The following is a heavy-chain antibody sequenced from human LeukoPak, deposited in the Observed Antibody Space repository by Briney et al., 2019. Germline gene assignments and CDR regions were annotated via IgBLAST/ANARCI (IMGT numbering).Heavy chain of an antibody. Sequence: GGSLRLSCAASGFTFSSYWMTWVRQAPGKGLEWVANIKQDGSEKYYVDSVKGRFTISRDNAKNSLYLQMNSLRAEDTAVYYCARVSSKATVRGLITKKNYYYYYMDVWGKGTTVTISS. J-gene: IGHJ6*03. CDR3: ARVSSKATVRGLITKKNYYYYYMDV. D-gene: IGHD3-10*01. V-gene: IGHV3-7*01. CDR1: GFTFSSYW. CDR2: IKQDGSEK.